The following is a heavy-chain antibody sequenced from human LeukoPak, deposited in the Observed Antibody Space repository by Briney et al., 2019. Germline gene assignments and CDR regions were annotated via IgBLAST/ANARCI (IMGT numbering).Heavy chain of an antibody. CDR2: MSPKSGNT. V-gene: IGHV1-8*01. CDR3: ARGVGGLGNMDV. D-gene: IGHD3-16*01. Sequence: ASVTVSCKASGYTFISYDIDWVRQATGQGLEWMGWMSPKSGNTDYAQKFQGRVTMTRNTSINTAYLELSSLRSDETAVYFCARGVGGLGNMDVWGKGTTVTVSS. J-gene: IGHJ6*03. CDR1: GYTFISYD.